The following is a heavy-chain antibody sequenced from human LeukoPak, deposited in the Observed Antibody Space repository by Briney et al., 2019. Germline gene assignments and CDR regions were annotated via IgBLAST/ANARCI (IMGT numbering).Heavy chain of an antibody. CDR1: GGSISSYY. V-gene: IGHV4-59*01. Sequence: SETLSLTCTVSGGSISSYYWSWIRQPPGKGLEWIGYIYYSGSTNYNPSLKSRVTISVDTSKNQFSLKLSSVTAADTAVYYCARVCSYGSIDYWGQGTLVTVSS. CDR2: IYYSGST. J-gene: IGHJ4*02. CDR3: ARVCSYGSIDY. D-gene: IGHD5-18*01.